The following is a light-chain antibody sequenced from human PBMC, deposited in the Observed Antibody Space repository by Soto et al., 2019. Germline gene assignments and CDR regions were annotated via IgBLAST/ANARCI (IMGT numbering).Light chain of an antibody. CDR1: QSVGSS. J-gene: IGKJ3*01. Sequence: EIVLTQSPDTLSLSPGERATLSCRASQSVGSSLAWYQQKPGQATRLLIYDASNRATGIPARFSGSGSGTDFTLTISSLDPEDFAVYYCQQRSNWPPEVTFGPRTKVDIK. CDR2: DAS. V-gene: IGKV3-11*01. CDR3: QQRSNWPPEVT.